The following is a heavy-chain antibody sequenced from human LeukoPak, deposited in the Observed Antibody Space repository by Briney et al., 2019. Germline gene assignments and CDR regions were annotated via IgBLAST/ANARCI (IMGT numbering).Heavy chain of an antibody. V-gene: IGHV4-4*07. CDR2: IYTSGST. Sequence: PSETLSLTCTVSGGSIRSYYWSWIRQPPGKALEWIGRIYTSGSTNYNPSLTSRVTMSVDTSKNQFSLKLDSVTAADTAVYYCARDPLHYCTNGVCYAFDIWGQGTMVTVSS. CDR3: ARDPLHYCTNGVCYAFDI. J-gene: IGHJ3*02. CDR1: GGSIRSYY. D-gene: IGHD2-8*01.